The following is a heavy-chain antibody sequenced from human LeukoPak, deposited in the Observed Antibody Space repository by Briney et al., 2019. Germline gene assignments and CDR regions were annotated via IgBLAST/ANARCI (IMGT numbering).Heavy chain of an antibody. V-gene: IGHV4-34*01. D-gene: IGHD4-17*01. J-gene: IGHJ4*02. CDR1: GGSFSGYY. CDR3: ARGLDYGDYTTAGFDY. Sequence: PSETLSLTCAVYGGSFSGYYWSWIRQPPGKGLEWIGEINHSGSTNYNPSLKSRVTISVDTSKNQFSLKLSSVTAADTAVYYCARGLDYGDYTTAGFDYWGQGTLVTVSS. CDR2: INHSGST.